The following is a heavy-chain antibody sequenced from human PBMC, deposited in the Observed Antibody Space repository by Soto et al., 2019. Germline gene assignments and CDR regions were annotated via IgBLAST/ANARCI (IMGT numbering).Heavy chain of an antibody. J-gene: IGHJ4*02. CDR1: GGSFSGYY. V-gene: IGHV4-34*01. D-gene: IGHD6-13*01. CDR3: ARMAVAAAGTEDY. Sequence: SETLSLTCAVYGGSFSGYYWSWIRQPPGKGLEWIGEINHSGSTNYNPSLKSRVTISADTSKNQFSLQLSSLTAADTAVYYCARMAVAAAGTEDYWGQGTLVTVSS. CDR2: INHSGST.